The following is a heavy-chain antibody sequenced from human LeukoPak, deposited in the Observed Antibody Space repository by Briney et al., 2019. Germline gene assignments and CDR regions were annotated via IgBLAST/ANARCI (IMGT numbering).Heavy chain of an antibody. V-gene: IGHV4-59*12. D-gene: IGHD5-24*01. CDR2: IYYSGST. CDR1: GGSISSYY. CDR3: ARDEIFDY. J-gene: IGHJ4*02. Sequence: MPSETLSLTCTVSGGSISSYYWSWIRQPPGKGLEWIGYIYYSGSTNYNPSLKSRVTISVDTSKNRFSLKLSSVTAADTAVYYCARDEIFDYWGQGTLVTVSS.